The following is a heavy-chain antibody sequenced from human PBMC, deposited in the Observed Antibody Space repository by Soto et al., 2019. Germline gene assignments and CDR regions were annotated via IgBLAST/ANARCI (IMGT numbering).Heavy chain of an antibody. D-gene: IGHD6-25*01. CDR2: VDWNSGST. CDR3: VKVRGSYEVKFGMDV. J-gene: IGHJ6*02. V-gene: IGHV3-9*01. CDR1: GFTFDDFA. Sequence: EVQLVESGGGLVQPGRSLRLSCAASGFTFDDFAMHWVRQAPGKGLEWVSGVDWNSGSTAYADSVKGRFTIARDNARNSPYLPMNSLRAEDTALYYCVKVRGSYEVKFGMDVWGQGTTVTVSS.